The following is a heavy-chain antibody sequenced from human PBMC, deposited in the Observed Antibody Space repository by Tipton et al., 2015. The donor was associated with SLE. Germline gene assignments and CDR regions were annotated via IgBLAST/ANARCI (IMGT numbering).Heavy chain of an antibody. V-gene: IGHV4-34*01. Sequence: LRLSCAVYGGSFSGYYWSWIRQPPGKGLEWIGEINHSGSTNYNPSLKSRVTISVDTSKNQFSLKLSSVTAADTAVYYCARDRGRDYSMDVWGRGTTVIVSS. D-gene: IGHD6-25*01. CDR3: ARDRGRDYSMDV. J-gene: IGHJ6*02. CDR1: GGSFSGYY. CDR2: INHSGST.